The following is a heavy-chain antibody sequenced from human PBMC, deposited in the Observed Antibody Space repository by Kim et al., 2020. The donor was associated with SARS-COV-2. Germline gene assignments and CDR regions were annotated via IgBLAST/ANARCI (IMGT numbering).Heavy chain of an antibody. D-gene: IGHD1-1*01. J-gene: IGHJ5*02. V-gene: IGHV1-8*01. CDR3: ARGAYWNDGGSVNWFDP. CDR2: MNPNSGNT. CDR1: GYTFTSYD. Sequence: ASVKVSCKASGYTFTSYDINWVRQATGQGLEWMGWMNPNSGNTGYAQKFQGRVTMTRNTSISTAYMELSSLRSEDTAVYYCARGAYWNDGGSVNWFDPWGQGTLVTVSS.